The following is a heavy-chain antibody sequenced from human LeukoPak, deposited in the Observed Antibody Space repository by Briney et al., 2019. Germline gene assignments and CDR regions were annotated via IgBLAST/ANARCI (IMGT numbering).Heavy chain of an antibody. V-gene: IGHV1-8*01. CDR3: ARVLYCSSTSCPYYYYYGMDV. J-gene: IGHJ6*02. CDR1: GYTFTSYD. CDR2: MNPNSGNT. D-gene: IGHD2-2*01. Sequence: ASVKVSCKASGYTFTSYDINWVRQATGQGLEWMGWMNPNSGNTGYAQKFQGRVTMTRNTSISTAYMELSSMRSEDTAVYYCARVLYCSSTSCPYYYYYGMDVWGQGTTVTVSS.